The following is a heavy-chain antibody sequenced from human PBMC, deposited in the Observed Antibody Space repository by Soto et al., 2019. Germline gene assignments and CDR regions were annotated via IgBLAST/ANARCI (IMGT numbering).Heavy chain of an antibody. CDR2: IKSKTDGETK. D-gene: IGHD2-15*01. J-gene: IGHJ5*02. Sequence: GGSLRLSCAASGFTFSHAWMSWVRQAPGKGLEWVGRIKSKTDGETKDYGAPVRGRFTISRDDSKDTLYLQMNSLRIEDTAVYYCCVVKRRDQYSTSGYWFDPWGPGTLVTVS. CDR3: CVVKRRDQYSTSGYWFDP. V-gene: IGHV3-15*01. CDR1: GFTFSHAW.